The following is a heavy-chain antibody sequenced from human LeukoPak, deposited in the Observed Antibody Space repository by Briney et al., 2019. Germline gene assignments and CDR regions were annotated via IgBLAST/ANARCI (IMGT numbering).Heavy chain of an antibody. D-gene: IGHD3-10*01. CDR1: GGSISSSSYY. CDR3: ARQGSYSYGSGTYYNGHFDY. J-gene: IGHJ4*02. CDR2: IFYSGST. Sequence: SETLSLTCTVSGGSISSSSYYWGLIRQPPGKGLEWIRSIFYSGSTFYNPSLKSLVTISVDTSKNQFSLKLSSVTAADTAVFYCARQGSYSYGSGTYYNGHFDYWAQGILVTVSS. V-gene: IGHV4-39*01.